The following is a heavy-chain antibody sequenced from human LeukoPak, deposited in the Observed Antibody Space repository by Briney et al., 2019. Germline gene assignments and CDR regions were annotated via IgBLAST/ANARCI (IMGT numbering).Heavy chain of an antibody. D-gene: IGHD2-2*01. V-gene: IGHV4-31*03. Sequence: SETLSLTCTVSGGSVSSGGYYWSWIRQHPGKGLEWIGYIYYSGSTYYNPSLKSRVTISVDTSKNQFSLKLSSVTAADTAVYYCARPRGYCSSTSCLKGRDAFDIWGQGTMVTVSS. CDR2: IYYSGST. CDR1: GGSVSSGGYY. J-gene: IGHJ3*02. CDR3: ARPRGYCSSTSCLKGRDAFDI.